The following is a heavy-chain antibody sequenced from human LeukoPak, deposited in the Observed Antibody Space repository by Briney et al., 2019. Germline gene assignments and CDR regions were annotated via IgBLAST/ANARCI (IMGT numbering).Heavy chain of an antibody. V-gene: IGHV3-23*01. J-gene: IGHJ4*02. CDR3: AKDRIVGATARLFDY. D-gene: IGHD1-26*01. Sequence: GGSLRLSCAASGFTFSSYAMSWVRQAPGKGLGGVSAISGSGGSTYYADSVKGRFTISRDNSKNTLYLQMNSLRAEDTAVYYCAKDRIVGATARLFDYWGQGTLVTVSS. CDR2: ISGSGGST. CDR1: GFTFSSYA.